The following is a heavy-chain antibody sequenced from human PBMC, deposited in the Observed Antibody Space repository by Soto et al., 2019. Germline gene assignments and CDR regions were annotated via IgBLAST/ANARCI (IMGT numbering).Heavy chain of an antibody. V-gene: IGHV1-69*01. Sequence: QVQLVQSGAEVKKPGSSVKVSCKASGGTFSSYAISWVRQAPGQGLEWMGGIIPIFGTANYAQKFQGRVTSTADESTSTAYMELSSLRSEDTAVYYCARDLPELYQPRNWGMDVWGQGTTVTVSS. J-gene: IGHJ6*02. CDR2: IIPIFGTA. D-gene: IGHD2-2*01. CDR3: ARDLPELYQPRNWGMDV. CDR1: GGTFSSYA.